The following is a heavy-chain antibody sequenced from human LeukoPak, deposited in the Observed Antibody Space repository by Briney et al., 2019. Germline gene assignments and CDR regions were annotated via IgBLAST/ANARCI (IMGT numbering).Heavy chain of an antibody. Sequence: GGSLRLSCAASGFTFSSYWMHWVRQAPGKGLVWVSRINSDGSSTSYADSVKGRFTISRDNAKITLYLQMNSLRAEDTAMYYCARGYCSSTSCPKAYYFDYWGQGTLVTVSS. D-gene: IGHD2-2*01. CDR3: ARGYCSSTSCPKAYYFDY. CDR1: GFTFSSYW. CDR2: INSDGSST. V-gene: IGHV3-74*01. J-gene: IGHJ4*02.